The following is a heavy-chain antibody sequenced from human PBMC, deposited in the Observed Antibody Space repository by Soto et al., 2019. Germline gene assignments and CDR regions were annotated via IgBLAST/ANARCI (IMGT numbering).Heavy chain of an antibody. D-gene: IGHD3-22*01. Sequence: SETLSLTCTVSGGSISSYYWSWIRQPPGKGLEWIGYIYYSGSTNYNPSLKSRVTISVDTSKNQFSLKLSSVTAADTAVYYCARGELYYYDSSGKSNWFDPWGQGTLVTVSS. CDR2: IYYSGST. CDR3: ARGELYYYDSSGKSNWFDP. CDR1: GGSISSYY. J-gene: IGHJ5*02. V-gene: IGHV4-59*01.